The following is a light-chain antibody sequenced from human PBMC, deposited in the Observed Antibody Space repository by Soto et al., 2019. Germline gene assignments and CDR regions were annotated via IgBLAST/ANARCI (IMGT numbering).Light chain of an antibody. V-gene: IGLV2-14*01. CDR2: DVS. CDR1: SSDVGGYNY. CDR3: SSYTSSSTVV. J-gene: IGLJ2*01. Sequence: QSALTQPASVSGSPGQSITISCTGTSSDVGGYNYVSWYQQHPVKAPKLMIYDVSNRPSGVSNRFSGSKSGNTASLTISGLQAEDEADYSCSSYTSSSTVVFGGGTKLTVL.